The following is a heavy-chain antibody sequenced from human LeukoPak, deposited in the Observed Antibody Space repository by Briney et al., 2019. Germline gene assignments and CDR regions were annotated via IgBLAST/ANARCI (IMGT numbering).Heavy chain of an antibody. CDR1: GYIFINYG. Sequence: ASVKVSCKAPGYIFINYGISWARQAPGQGPEWMGWIRVYKGTTNYAQKIRGRATTTADASTTTAYMELRSLRSDDTAVFYWVRDYRARMEDYYYSSGYRAPFVYWGQGALVTVSA. J-gene: IGHJ4*02. D-gene: IGHD3-22*01. V-gene: IGHV1-18*01. CDR2: IRVYKGTT. CDR3: VRDYRARMEDYYYSSGYRAPFVY.